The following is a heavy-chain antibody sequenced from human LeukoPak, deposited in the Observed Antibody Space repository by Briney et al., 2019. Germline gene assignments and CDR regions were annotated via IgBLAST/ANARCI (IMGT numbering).Heavy chain of an antibody. CDR1: GGTFSSYA. CDR3: AKEGMIRGVIDY. J-gene: IGHJ4*02. CDR2: IIPIFGTA. Sequence: GASVKVSCKASGGTFSSYAISWVRQAPGQGLEWMGGIIPIFGTANYAQKFQGRVTITADESTSTAYMELSSLRSEDTAVYYYAKEGMIRGVIDYWGQGALVTVSS. V-gene: IGHV1-69*13. D-gene: IGHD3-10*01.